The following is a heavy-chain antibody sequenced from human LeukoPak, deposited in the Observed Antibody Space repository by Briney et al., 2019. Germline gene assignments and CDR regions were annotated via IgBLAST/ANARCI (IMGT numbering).Heavy chain of an antibody. J-gene: IGHJ3*02. CDR2: LNPGDGYT. CDR3: AKDRGGGYTFYI. D-gene: IGHD3-16*01. Sequence: ASVKVSCKASGYTFTSFHMHWVRQAPGQGLEWMGILNPGDGYTNYAQKFQGRVTVTRDTSTSTVYMELRSLRSEDTAVYYCAKDRGGGYTFYIWGQGTMVTVSS. CDR1: GYTFTSFH. V-gene: IGHV1-46*01.